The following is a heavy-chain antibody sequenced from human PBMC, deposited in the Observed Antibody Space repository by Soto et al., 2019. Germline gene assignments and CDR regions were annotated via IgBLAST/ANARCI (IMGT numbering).Heavy chain of an antibody. Sequence: EVQLVESGGGLVQPGGSLRLSCAASGFTVSSNYMSWVRQAPGKGLEWVSVTYSGGSTYYADSVKGRFTISRDNSKNTLYLQMNSLRAEDTAVYYCARDSELIYGGKTAFDIWGQGTMVTVSS. CDR2: TYSGGST. CDR1: GFTVSSNY. D-gene: IGHD4-17*01. CDR3: ARDSELIYGGKTAFDI. J-gene: IGHJ3*02. V-gene: IGHV3-66*01.